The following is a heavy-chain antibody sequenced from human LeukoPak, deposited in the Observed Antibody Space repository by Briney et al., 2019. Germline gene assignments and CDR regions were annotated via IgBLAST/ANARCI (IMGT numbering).Heavy chain of an antibody. Sequence: SETLSLTCTVSGGSVSIGSHYWSWVRQPPGKGLEWIGYVSYSGSTNYNPSLESRVTMSIDTSKNQFSLKLSSVAAADTAVFYCARSYYYFDPWGRGTLVTVSS. V-gene: IGHV4-61*01. CDR3: ARSYYYFDP. D-gene: IGHD1-26*01. CDR2: VSYSGST. J-gene: IGHJ2*01. CDR1: GGSVSIGSHY.